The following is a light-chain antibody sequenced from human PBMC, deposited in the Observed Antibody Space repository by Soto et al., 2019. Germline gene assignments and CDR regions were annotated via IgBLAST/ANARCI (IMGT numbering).Light chain of an antibody. V-gene: IGLV2-14*01. CDR2: DVS. CDR3: SSYTSSSTKV. CDR1: SSDVGGYNY. Sequence: QSVLTQPASVSGSPGQSITISCTGTSSDVGGYNYVSWYQQHPGKAPKLMIYDVSNRPSGVSNRFSGSKSGNTASLTISGLQAEDEADYYCSSYTSSSTKVFGGGTKAHRP. J-gene: IGLJ2*01.